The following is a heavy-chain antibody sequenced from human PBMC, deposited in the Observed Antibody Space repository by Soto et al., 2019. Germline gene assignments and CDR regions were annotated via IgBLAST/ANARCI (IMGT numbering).Heavy chain of an antibody. CDR1: GGAVSTGSYY. V-gene: IGHV4-39*01. Sequence: QLQLQESGPGLVRPSETLSLTCTVSGGAVSTGSYYWGWIRRPPGKGLEWLGNVYYSGKTYYNPSLNSRVTISMDASRNQFSLSLNSLTVADTAVYYCARCSIAAPVGGVFYWGQGKHVSVSS. CDR3: ARCSIAAPVGGVFY. D-gene: IGHD6-13*01. J-gene: IGHJ4*02. CDR2: VYYSGKT.